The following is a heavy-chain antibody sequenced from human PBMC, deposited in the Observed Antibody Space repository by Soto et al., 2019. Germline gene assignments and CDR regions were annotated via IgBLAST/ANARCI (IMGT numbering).Heavy chain of an antibody. J-gene: IGHJ4*02. CDR2: IKSKTDGGTT. V-gene: IGHV3-15*01. D-gene: IGHD3-16*02. CDR1: EFTFTYAW. Sequence: EVQLVESGGDLVKPGGSLRLSCAASEFTFTYAWMSWVRQAPGKGLEWVGRIKSKTDGGTTDYAAPVKGRFTISRDESQTTLYLQMNSLKTEDTAVYYCTSLYYGHWGQGPLVTVSS. CDR3: TSLYYGH.